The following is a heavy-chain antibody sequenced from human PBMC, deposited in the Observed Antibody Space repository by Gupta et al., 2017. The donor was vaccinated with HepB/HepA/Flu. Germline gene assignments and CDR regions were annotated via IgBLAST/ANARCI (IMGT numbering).Heavy chain of an antibody. Sequence: VQLVESGGGLVQPGGSLRLSCAASGFTFNNYWMHWVRQAPGTGLEWVANINQDGSKMYYVGSVRGRFTISRDNANNSLFLQMNSLRAEDTAVDYCARDANYDSLSWFDPWGQGTRVTVSS. CDR1: GFTFNNYW. J-gene: IGHJ5*02. CDR2: INQDGSKM. V-gene: IGHV3-7*01. CDR3: ARDANYDSLSWFDP. D-gene: IGHD3-9*01.